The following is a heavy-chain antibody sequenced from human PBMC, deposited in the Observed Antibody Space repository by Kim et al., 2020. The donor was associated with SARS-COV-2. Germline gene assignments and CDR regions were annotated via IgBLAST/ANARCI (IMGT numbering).Heavy chain of an antibody. Sequence: GESLKISCKGSGYSFTSYWIGWVRQMPGKGLEWMGIIYPGDSDTRYSPSFQGQVTISADKSISTAYLQWSSLKASDTAMYYCARLTATIKTPNYYYYGMDVWGQGTTVTVSS. V-gene: IGHV5-51*01. D-gene: IGHD5-12*01. CDR2: IYPGDSDT. J-gene: IGHJ6*02. CDR1: GYSFTSYW. CDR3: ARLTATIKTPNYYYYGMDV.